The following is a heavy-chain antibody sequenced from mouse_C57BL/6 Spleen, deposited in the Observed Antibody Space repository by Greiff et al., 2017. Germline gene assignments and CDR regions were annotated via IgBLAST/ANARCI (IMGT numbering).Heavy chain of an antibody. Sequence: VQLQQSVAELVRPGASVKLSCTASGFNIKNTYMPWVKQRPEQGLEWIGRIDPANGNTKYAPQFQGKDTITADTSSNTAYLQLSSLTSEDTAIYYCARGDGNYGAMDYWGQGTSVTVSS. D-gene: IGHD2-1*01. J-gene: IGHJ4*01. CDR1: GFNIKNTY. V-gene: IGHV14-3*01. CDR3: ARGDGNYGAMDY. CDR2: IDPANGNT.